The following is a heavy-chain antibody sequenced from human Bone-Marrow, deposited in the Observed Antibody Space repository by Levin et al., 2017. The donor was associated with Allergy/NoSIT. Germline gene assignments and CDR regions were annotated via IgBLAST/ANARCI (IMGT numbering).Heavy chain of an antibody. CDR1: GFIFGNNW. V-gene: IGHV3-7*01. Sequence: GGSLRLSCAASGFIFGNNWMNWVRQAPGKGLEWVAKIDRDGSETNYVDSVEGRFTISRDNAKNSLYLEMNSLRAEDTAVYYCARSGYMFGNDYWGQGTLVTVSS. CDR2: IDRDGSET. J-gene: IGHJ4*02. D-gene: IGHD5-18*01. CDR3: ARSGYMFGNDY.